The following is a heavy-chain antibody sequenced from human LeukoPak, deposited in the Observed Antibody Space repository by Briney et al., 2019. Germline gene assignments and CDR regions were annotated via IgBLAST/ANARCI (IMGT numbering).Heavy chain of an antibody. CDR1: GFTFSSYW. D-gene: IGHD6-6*01. J-gene: IGHJ4*02. V-gene: IGHV3-7*01. CDR2: IKQDGSEK. Sequence: GGSLRLSCAASGFTFSSYWMSWVRQAPGKGLEWVANIKQDGSEKYYVDSVKGRITISRDNAKNSLYLQMNSLRAEDTAVYYCARDRFGIAARPFDYWGQGTLVTVSS. CDR3: ARDRFGIAARPFDY.